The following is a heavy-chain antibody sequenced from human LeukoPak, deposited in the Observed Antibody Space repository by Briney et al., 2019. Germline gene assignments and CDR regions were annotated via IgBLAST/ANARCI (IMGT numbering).Heavy chain of an antibody. Sequence: PGGSLRLSCAASGFTLSGSWMAGVRQAPGKGGEGVANIKQGGSAKYYVGCVKGRFTISRDNDKNSLYLQMNSLRANDTAVYYCAPPRGYNCFDYWGQGTLVTVSS. CDR2: IKQGGSAK. CDR3: APPRGYNCFDY. V-gene: IGHV3-7*03. CDR1: GFTLSGSW. J-gene: IGHJ4*02. D-gene: IGHD5-18*01.